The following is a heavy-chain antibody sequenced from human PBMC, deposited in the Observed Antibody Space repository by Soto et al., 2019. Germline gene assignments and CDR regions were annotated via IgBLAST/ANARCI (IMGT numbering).Heavy chain of an antibody. CDR1: GFTVSSNY. J-gene: IGHJ4*02. Sequence: GWSLRLSCAASGFTVSSNYMSWVRQAPGKGLEWVSVIYSGGSTYYADSVKGRFTISRDNSKNTLYLQMNSLRAEDTAVYYCARATKLGRYFDYWGQGTLVTVSS. V-gene: IGHV3-66*02. CDR2: IYSGGST. CDR3: ARATKLGRYFDY. D-gene: IGHD7-27*01.